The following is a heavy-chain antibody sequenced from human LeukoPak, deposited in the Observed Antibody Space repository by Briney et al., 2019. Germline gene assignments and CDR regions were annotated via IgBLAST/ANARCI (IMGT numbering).Heavy chain of an antibody. Sequence: GGSLRLSCAASGFTFSSYAKSWVRQAPGKGLEWVSAISGSGDTTYYADSVKGRVTISRDNSKNMLSLQMNTLRAEDTAIYYCAKARGGWYTFDFWGQGTLVTVSS. J-gene: IGHJ4*02. CDR3: AKARGGWYTFDF. V-gene: IGHV3-23*01. CDR2: ISGSGDTT. CDR1: GFTFSSYA. D-gene: IGHD6-19*01.